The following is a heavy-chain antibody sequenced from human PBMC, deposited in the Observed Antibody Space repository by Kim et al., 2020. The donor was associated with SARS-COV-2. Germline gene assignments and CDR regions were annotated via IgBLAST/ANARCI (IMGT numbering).Heavy chain of an antibody. J-gene: IGHJ2*01. V-gene: IGHV3-48*02. CDR3: ARDPLAQSWYFDL. Sequence: YADAVKGRFTISRDNAKNSLYLQMNSLRDEDTAVYYGARDPLAQSWYFDLWGRGTLVTVSS.